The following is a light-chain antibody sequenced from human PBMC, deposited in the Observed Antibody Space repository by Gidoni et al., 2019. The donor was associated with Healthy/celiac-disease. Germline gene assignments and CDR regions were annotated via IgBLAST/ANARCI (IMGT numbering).Light chain of an antibody. CDR3: SSYAGSNGMV. CDR2: EVS. CDR1: SSDVGGYNY. J-gene: IGLJ2*01. V-gene: IGLV2-8*01. Sequence: QSALTQPPSASGAPGPSVTISCTGTSSDVGGYNYVSWYQQHPGKAPKLMIYEVSKRPSGVPDRFSGSKSGNTASLTVSGLQAEDEADYYCSSYAGSNGMVFGGGTKLTVL.